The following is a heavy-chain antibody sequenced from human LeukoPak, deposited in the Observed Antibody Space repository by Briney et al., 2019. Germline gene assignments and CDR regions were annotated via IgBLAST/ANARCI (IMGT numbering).Heavy chain of an antibody. CDR1: GFTLSDYG. J-gene: IGHJ4*02. D-gene: IGHD6-19*01. CDR3: ARDSSSRPFDD. V-gene: IGHV3-64*01. CDR2: ISSNRRST. Sequence: GGPLRHSRAASGFTLSDYGMYWVRQGRGGRGEYVSTISSNRRSTYYANSVKGRFTVSRDNSKNTLYLQMRSLRAEDMAVYYCARDSSSRPFDDWGQGTLVTVSS.